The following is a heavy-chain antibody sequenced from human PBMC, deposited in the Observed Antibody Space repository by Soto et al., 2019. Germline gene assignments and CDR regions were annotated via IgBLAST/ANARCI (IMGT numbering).Heavy chain of an antibody. CDR1: GGSVSSGNYY. Sequence: QVQLQESGPGLVKPSETLSLTCTVSGGSVSSGNYYWSWIRQPPGKGLEWIGYFYYTGSTNYNPSLTSRVTISVAASKNQFSLRLSYLTAADTAVYYCARSMHYSDGSNYSPFDYWGQGTLVTVSS. V-gene: IGHV4-61*01. CDR2: FYYTGST. D-gene: IGHD3-22*01. CDR3: ARSMHYSDGSNYSPFDY. J-gene: IGHJ4*02.